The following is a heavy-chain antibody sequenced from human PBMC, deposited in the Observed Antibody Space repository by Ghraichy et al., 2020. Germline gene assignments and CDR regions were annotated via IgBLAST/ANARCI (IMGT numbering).Heavy chain of an antibody. CDR1: GFVFSSYT. Sequence: GGSLRLSCAASGFVFSSYTMSWVRQAPGKGLEWVSDIKSDSSTINYADSVKGRFTISRDNAKNSLYLQMNSLRDEETAVYYCARGRDVPMDYGGQGTLVSVSS. V-gene: IGHV3-48*02. CDR3: ARGRDVPMDY. D-gene: IGHD6-6*01. CDR2: IKSDSSTI. J-gene: IGHJ4*02.